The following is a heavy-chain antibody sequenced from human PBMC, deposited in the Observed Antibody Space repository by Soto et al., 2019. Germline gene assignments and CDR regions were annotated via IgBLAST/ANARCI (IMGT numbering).Heavy chain of an antibody. D-gene: IGHD6-19*01. Sequence: QVQLVESGGGVVQPGRSLRLSCAASGFTFSSYGMHWVRQAPGKGLEWVAVISYDGSNKYYADSVKGRFTISRDNSKNTLYLQMNSLRAEDTAVYYCAREGVASSGWPRRYYFDYWGQGTLVTVSS. CDR2: ISYDGSNK. V-gene: IGHV3-30*03. CDR1: GFTFSSYG. CDR3: AREGVASSGWPRRYYFDY. J-gene: IGHJ4*02.